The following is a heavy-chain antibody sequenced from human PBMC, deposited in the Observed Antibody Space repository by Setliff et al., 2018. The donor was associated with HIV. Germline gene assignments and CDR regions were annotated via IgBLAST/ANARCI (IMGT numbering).Heavy chain of an antibody. Sequence: SVKVSCKASGYTFTTYYIHWVRQTPGQGLEWMGGIIPIFGTASHAQKFQGRVTITTDESTSTAYMELSSLRFEDTAMYYCASAYCSSTGCYVRWGNGMDVWGQGTTVTVSS. CDR3: ASAYCSSTGCYVRWGNGMDV. J-gene: IGHJ6*02. D-gene: IGHD2-2*01. CDR2: IIPIFGTA. CDR1: GYTFTTYY. V-gene: IGHV1-69*05.